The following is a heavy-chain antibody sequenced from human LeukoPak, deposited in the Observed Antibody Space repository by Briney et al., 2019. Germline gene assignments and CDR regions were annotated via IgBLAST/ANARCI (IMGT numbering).Heavy chain of an antibody. Sequence: GSSVKVSCKASGGTFSSYAINWVRQAPGQGLEWMGGIIPIFGTANYAQKFQDRVTITADESTSTAYMELSSLRSGDTAIYYCASRLYCSNTRCRNFPFAYWGQGTLVTVSS. CDR1: GGTFSSYA. D-gene: IGHD2-2*01. V-gene: IGHV1-69*01. CDR2: IIPIFGTA. J-gene: IGHJ4*02. CDR3: ASRLYCSNTRCRNFPFAY.